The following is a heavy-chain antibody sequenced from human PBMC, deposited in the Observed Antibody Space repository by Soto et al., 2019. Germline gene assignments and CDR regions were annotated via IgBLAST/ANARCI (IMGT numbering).Heavy chain of an antibody. D-gene: IGHD3-3*01. J-gene: IGHJ6*02. CDR1: GGTFNNYG. CDR3: ARGAITVFGVVVVSMDG. Sequence: QEQLVQSGAEVKKPGSSLKVSCKATGGTFNNYGISWVRQAPGQGLEWMGGTIPMFGTTDYAQKFQGRVTITADKSTRTVYMELTSLKFEDTAVYFCARGAITVFGVVVVSMDGWGQGTKVTGSS. V-gene: IGHV1-69*06. CDR2: TIPMFGTT.